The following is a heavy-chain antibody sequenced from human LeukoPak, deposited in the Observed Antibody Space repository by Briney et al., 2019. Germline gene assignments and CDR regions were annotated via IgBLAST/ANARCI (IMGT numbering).Heavy chain of an antibody. V-gene: IGHV4-31*03. D-gene: IGHD3-10*01. CDR2: IYYSGST. J-gene: IGHJ3*02. CDR1: GGSISSGGYY. CDR3: ARDLYTIFDI. Sequence: SGTLSLTCTVSGGSISSGGYYWSWIRQHPGKGLEWIGYIYYSGSTYYNPSLKSRVTISVDTSKNQFSLKLSSVTAADTAVYYCARDLYTIFDIWGQGTMVTVSS.